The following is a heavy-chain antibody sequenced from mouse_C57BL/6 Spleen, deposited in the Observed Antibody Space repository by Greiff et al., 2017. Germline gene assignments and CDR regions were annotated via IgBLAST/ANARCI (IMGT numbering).Heavy chain of an antibody. CDR2: IDPEDGDT. V-gene: IGHV14-1*01. J-gene: IGHJ2*01. Sequence: EVKLQESGAELVRPGASVKLSCTASGFNIKDYYMHWVKQRPEQGLEWIGRIDPEDGDTEYAPKFQGKATMTADTASNTAYLQLSSLTSEDTAVYYCTTSYYYDSPYYFDYWGQGTTLTVSS. CDR1: GFNIKDYY. D-gene: IGHD1-1*01. CDR3: TTSYYYDSPYYFDY.